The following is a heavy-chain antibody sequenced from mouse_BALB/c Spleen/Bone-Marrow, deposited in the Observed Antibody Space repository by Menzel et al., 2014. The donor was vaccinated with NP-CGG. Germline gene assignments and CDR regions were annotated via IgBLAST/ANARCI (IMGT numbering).Heavy chain of an antibody. CDR3: ARGGNYGY. J-gene: IGHJ2*01. CDR2: IFPGIGTT. Sequence: QVQLQQSGAELVKPGASVKLSCKTSGYTFXNYWIQWVKQRPGQGLGWIGEIFPGIGTTYYNEKFKGKATLTIDTSSGTAYMQLSSLTSEDSAVYFCARGGNYGYWGQGTTLTVSS. D-gene: IGHD2-1*01. CDR1: GYTFXNYW. V-gene: IGHV1S132*01.